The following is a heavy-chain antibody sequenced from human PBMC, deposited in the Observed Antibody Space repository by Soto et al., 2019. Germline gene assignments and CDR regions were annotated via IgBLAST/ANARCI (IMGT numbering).Heavy chain of an antibody. V-gene: IGHV4-59*01. CDR3: ARANYFDY. Sequence: QVQLQESGPGLVKPSETLSLTCIVSGGSISRYYWSWFRQPPGKGLEWIGSIYYSGSTNYNPSLKRRVTISVDTSKNQFSLNLRSVTAADTAVYYCARANYFDYWGQGTLVTVSS. CDR2: IYYSGST. CDR1: GGSISRYY. J-gene: IGHJ4*02.